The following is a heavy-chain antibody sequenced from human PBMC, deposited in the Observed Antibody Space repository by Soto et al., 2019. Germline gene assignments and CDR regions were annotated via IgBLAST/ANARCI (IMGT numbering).Heavy chain of an antibody. J-gene: IGHJ3*01. V-gene: IGHV3-53*01. Sequence: EVQLVESGGGLIQPGGSLRLSCAASGFIVSDNYMTWVRQAPGKGLEWVSVIYRGGKTFYSESVKGRFTISRDNSKNTLLLQMNSLRAEDTAVYYCARVGLNMATQAFDLWGQGTKVTGSS. CDR2: IYRGGKT. CDR3: ARVGLNMATQAFDL. CDR1: GFIVSDNY. D-gene: IGHD3-10*01.